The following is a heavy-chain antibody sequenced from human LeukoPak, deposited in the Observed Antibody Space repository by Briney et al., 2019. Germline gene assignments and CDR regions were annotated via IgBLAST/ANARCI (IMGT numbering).Heavy chain of an antibody. D-gene: IGHD3-22*01. J-gene: IGHJ1*01. CDR2: IGRSGTTI. V-gene: IGHV3-11*04. CDR1: GFTFSDYY. Sequence: GGSLRLSCAASGFTFSDYYMTWIRQVPGKGLEWDSYIGRSGTTIHYADSVKGRFTISWDNAKKSLYLQMNSLRAEDTAVYYCAREEYYYDSSGTVQHWGQGTLVTVSS. CDR3: AREEYYYDSSGTVQH.